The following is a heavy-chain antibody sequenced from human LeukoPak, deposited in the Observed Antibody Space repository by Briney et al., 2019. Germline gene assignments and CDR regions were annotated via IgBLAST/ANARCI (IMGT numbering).Heavy chain of an antibody. J-gene: IGHJ4*02. CDR1: GGSISSGSYY. D-gene: IGHD3-10*01. CDR2: IYYSGNT. V-gene: IGHV4-31*03. CDR3: ARVVPGDYYGSGSHFDY. Sequence: SSETLSLTCTVSGGSISSGSYYWSWVRQLPGKGLEWIGYIYYSGNTFYSPSLKSRVTISVDTSKNQFSLRVSSVTAADTAVYYCARVVPGDYYGSGSHFDYWGQGTLVTVSS.